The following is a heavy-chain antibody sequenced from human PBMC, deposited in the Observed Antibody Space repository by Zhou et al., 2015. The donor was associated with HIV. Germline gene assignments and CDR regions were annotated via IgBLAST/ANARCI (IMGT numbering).Heavy chain of an antibody. J-gene: IGHJ6*02. Sequence: VQIMESGGGVVQPGKSLTLSCAASGFTFNTYGVHWVRQTPGKGLEWVAMIWFDGSHKFYGDFVRGRFVISRDNSKKMVYLQMDSLRVDDTAVYYCARDGQGRHGLDVWGPGTAVRVS. CDR3: ARDGQGRHGLDV. V-gene: IGHV3-33*01. CDR1: GFTFNTYG. CDR2: IWFDGSHK.